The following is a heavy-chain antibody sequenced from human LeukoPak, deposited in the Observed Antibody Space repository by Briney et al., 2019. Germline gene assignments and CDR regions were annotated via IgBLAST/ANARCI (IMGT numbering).Heavy chain of an antibody. J-gene: IGHJ6*03. D-gene: IGHD5-12*01. CDR3: ARVGKWLRFGYYYYYMDV. CDR2: IYPGDSDT. CDR1: GYSFSNSW. V-gene: IGHV5-51*01. Sequence: GESLKISCKGSGYSFSNSWIGWVRQMPGKGLEWMGIIYPGDSDTRYSPSFQGQVTISADKSISTAYLQWNSLKASDTAMYYCARVGKWLRFGYYYYYMDVWGKGTTVTISS.